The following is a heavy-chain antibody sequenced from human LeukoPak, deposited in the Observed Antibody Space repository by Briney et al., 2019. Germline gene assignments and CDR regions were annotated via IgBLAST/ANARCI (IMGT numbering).Heavy chain of an antibody. CDR3: ASSDGDYDNWFDP. J-gene: IGHJ5*02. CDR2: IYYSGST. CDR1: GGSISSSSYY. Sequence: SETLSLTCTVSGGSISSSSYYWGWIRQPPGKGLEWIGSIYYSGSTYYNPSFKSRVTISVDTSKNQFSLKLSSVTAADTAVYYCASSDGDYDNWFDPWGQGTLVTVSS. V-gene: IGHV4-39*07. D-gene: IGHD4-17*01.